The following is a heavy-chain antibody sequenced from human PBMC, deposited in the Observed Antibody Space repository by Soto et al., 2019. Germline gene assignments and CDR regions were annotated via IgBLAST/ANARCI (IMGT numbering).Heavy chain of an antibody. D-gene: IGHD5-18*01. V-gene: IGHV4-34*01. CDR3: ARGGYSYGNWFDP. CDR2: INHSGST. CDR1: GGSFSGYY. J-gene: IGHJ5*02. Sequence: SETLSLTCAVYGGSFSGYYWSWIRQPPGKGLEWIGEINHSGSTNYNPSLKSRVTISVDTSKNQFSLKLSSVTAADTAVYYCARGGYSYGNWFDPWGQGPLVTVSS.